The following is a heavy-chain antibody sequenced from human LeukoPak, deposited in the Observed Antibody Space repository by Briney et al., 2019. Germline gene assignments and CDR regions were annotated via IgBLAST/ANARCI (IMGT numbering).Heavy chain of an antibody. Sequence: KPSETLSLTCTVSGDSISSYYWSWIRQPPGKGLEWIGYIYYRGSTNYNPSLKSRVTISVDTSKNQFSLKLSSVTAADTAVYYCARSGAVALRYFDYWGQGTQVSVSS. CDR2: IYYRGST. D-gene: IGHD6-19*01. CDR1: GDSISSYY. CDR3: ARSGAVALRYFDY. J-gene: IGHJ4*02. V-gene: IGHV4-59*08.